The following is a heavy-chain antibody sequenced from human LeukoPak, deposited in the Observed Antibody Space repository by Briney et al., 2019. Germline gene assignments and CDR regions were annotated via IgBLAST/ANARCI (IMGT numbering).Heavy chain of an antibody. CDR3: ARADSGGYYASFDY. D-gene: IGHD3-22*01. Sequence: PGGSLRLSCAASGFTFDDYGMSWVRHGPRKGLEWVSGINWNGGSTSYADSVKGRCNISRNNAKHSLYLQMESLRAEDTALYYWARADSGGYYASFDYRGQGTLVTVSS. CDR1: GFTFDDYG. V-gene: IGHV3-20*04. CDR2: INWNGGST. J-gene: IGHJ4*02.